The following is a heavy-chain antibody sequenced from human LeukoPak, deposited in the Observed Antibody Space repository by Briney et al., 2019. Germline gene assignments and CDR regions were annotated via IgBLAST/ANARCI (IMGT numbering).Heavy chain of an antibody. J-gene: IGHJ6*02. D-gene: IGHD2-2*02. V-gene: IGHV4-39*07. CDR1: DDSISSGRSY. CDR3: ATAPILRGEGGEHYKYGMDV. Sequence: NPSETLSLTCTVSDDSISSGRSYWGWVRQPPGKGLEWIGEIYHNGTPNYNPSLKSRVTISADTFKNHFSLKMTSVTAADTAVYYCATAPILRGEGGEHYKYGMDVWGQGTTVIVSS. CDR2: IYHNGTP.